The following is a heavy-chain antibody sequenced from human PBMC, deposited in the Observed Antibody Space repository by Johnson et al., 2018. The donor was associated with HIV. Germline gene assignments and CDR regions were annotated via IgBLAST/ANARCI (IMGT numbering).Heavy chain of an antibody. D-gene: IGHD2-2*01. Sequence: QVQLVESGGGVVQPGRSLRLSCAASGFTFSSYGMHWVRQAPAKGLEWVAVISYQGSNKYYADSVKGRFTLSRDNSKNTLDLQMNSLRAEDTAVYYCARDGGCSSTSCSDAFDIWGQGTLVTVSS. CDR2: ISYQGSNK. CDR1: GFTFSSYG. J-gene: IGHJ3*02. CDR3: ARDGGCSSTSCSDAFDI. V-gene: IGHV3-30*03.